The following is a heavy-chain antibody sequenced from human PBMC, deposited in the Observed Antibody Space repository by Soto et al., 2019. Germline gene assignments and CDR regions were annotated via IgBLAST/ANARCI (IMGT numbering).Heavy chain of an antibody. J-gene: IGHJ4*02. CDR2: ISAYNGNT. CDR1: GYTFTSHG. Sequence: ASVKVSCKGFGYTFTSHGISWMRQAPGHGLECMAWISAYNGNTNYAQKLQDRVTMTTDTSTSTAYMELRSLRSDDTAVYYCARGGYSYSYPLDYWGQGTLVTV. D-gene: IGHD5-18*01. V-gene: IGHV1-18*01. CDR3: ARGGYSYSYPLDY.